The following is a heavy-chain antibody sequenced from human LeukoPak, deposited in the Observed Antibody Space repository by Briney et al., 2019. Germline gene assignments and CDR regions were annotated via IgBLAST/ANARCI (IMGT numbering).Heavy chain of an antibody. CDR2: INAGNGNT. Sequence: GASVKVSCKASGYTFTKYTIHWVRQAHGQRLEWMGWINAGNGNTKYSQKFQGRVTITRDTSASTAYMELSSLRSEDTAVYYCARDGDTSGWYTIYYFDYWGQGTLVTVSS. J-gene: IGHJ4*02. V-gene: IGHV1-3*01. CDR1: GYTFTKYT. CDR3: ARDGDTSGWYTIYYFDY. D-gene: IGHD6-19*01.